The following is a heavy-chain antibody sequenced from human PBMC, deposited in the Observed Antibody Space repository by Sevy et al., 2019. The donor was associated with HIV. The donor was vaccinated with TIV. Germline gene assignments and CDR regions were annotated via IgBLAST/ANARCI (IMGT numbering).Heavy chain of an antibody. Sequence: RGSLRLSCAASGFTFSSYAMHWVRQAPGKGLEWVAVISYDGRNKYYADSVKGRFTISRDNSKNTLYLQMNSLRAEDTAVYYGARWAVVATIRFDYWGQGTLVTVSS. CDR1: GFTFSSYA. D-gene: IGHD5-12*01. CDR3: ARWAVVATIRFDY. V-gene: IGHV3-30*04. CDR2: ISYDGRNK. J-gene: IGHJ4*02.